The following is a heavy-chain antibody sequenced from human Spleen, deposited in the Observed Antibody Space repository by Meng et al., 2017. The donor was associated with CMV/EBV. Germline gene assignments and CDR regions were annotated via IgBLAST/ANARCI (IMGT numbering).Heavy chain of an antibody. CDR3: AGLRTEYSSSSLSPLMAGMDV. D-gene: IGHD6-6*01. J-gene: IGHJ6*02. V-gene: IGHV4-34*01. CDR2: INHSGST. Sequence: SETLSLTCAVYGGSFSGNYWSWIRQPPGKGLEWIGEINHSGSTNCNPSLKSRVTISEDTSKNQFSLKLSSVTAADTAVYYCAGLRTEYSSSSLSPLMAGMDVWGQGTTVTVSS. CDR1: GGSFSGNY.